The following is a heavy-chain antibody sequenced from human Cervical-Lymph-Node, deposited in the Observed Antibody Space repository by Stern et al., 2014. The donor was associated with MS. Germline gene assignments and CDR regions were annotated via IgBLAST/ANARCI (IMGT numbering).Heavy chain of an antibody. D-gene: IGHD3-3*01. Sequence: MQLVESGSELKKAGASVKVSCKAPGYTFTSHAMNWVRQAPGQGLEWVGWINTNTGNPTYAQDFTGRFVFSLDTSVSTAYLQISSLKAEDTAVYYCARAEGFLEWLLFDYWGQGTLVTVSS. J-gene: IGHJ4*02. CDR3: ARAEGFLEWLLFDY. CDR1: GYTFTSHA. V-gene: IGHV7-4-1*02. CDR2: INTNTGNP.